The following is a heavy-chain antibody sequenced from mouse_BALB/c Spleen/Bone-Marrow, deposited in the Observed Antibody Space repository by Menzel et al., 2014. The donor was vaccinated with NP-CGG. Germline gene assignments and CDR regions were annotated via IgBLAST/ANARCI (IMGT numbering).Heavy chain of an antibody. V-gene: IGHV14-3*02. CDR2: IDPANGNT. J-gene: IGHJ3*01. CDR1: GFNIKDTY. Sequence: EVQLQQSGAELVKPGASVKLSCTASGFNIKDTYMHWVKQRPEQGLEWIGRIDPANGNTKYDPKFQGKATITADTTSNTPYVLLSTRTSGHTAAYLGPSARGGPAGLAYWGQGPRVTVS. CDR3: PSARGGPAGLAY.